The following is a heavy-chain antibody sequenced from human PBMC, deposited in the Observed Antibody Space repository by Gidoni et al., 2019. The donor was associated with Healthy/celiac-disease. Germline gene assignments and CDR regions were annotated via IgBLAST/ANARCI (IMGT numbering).Heavy chain of an antibody. Sequence: EVQLLESGGGLVQPGGSLRLSCAAPGFTSSSYVMCWVRPAPGKGLEWVSDISGSGSSTYYADSVKGRFTVSRDNSKNTLYLQMNSLRAEDTAAYYCAKDGTLAYCGGDCTPMVYWGQGTLVTVSS. CDR1: GFTSSSYV. J-gene: IGHJ4*02. D-gene: IGHD2-21*02. V-gene: IGHV3-23*01. CDR3: AKDGTLAYCGGDCTPMVY. CDR2: ISGSGSST.